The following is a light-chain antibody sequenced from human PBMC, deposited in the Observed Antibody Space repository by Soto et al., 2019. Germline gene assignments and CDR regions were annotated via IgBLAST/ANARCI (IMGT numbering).Light chain of an antibody. CDR2: DAS. Sequence: EIVLTHSPATLSLSPGERATLSCRASQSVSSYLAWYQQKPGQAPRLLIYDASNRATGIPARFSGSGSGTDFTLTISSLEPEDFAVYDCQQRSNWPRGYTFGQGTKLEIK. CDR1: QSVSSY. J-gene: IGKJ2*01. V-gene: IGKV3-11*01. CDR3: QQRSNWPRGYT.